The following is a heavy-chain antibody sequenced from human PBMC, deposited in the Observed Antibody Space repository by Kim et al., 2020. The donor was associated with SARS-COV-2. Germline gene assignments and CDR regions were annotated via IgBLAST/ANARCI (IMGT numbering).Heavy chain of an antibody. Sequence: GGSLRLSCVASGFTFMSYGMSWVRQAPGKGLEWVSGISGSGGRTNYADSVKGRFTISRDNSKNTLYLQMNSLRAEDTALYYCAKDFASDYWGQGTLVTV. D-gene: IGHD3-3*01. CDR1: GFTFMSYG. V-gene: IGHV3-23*01. CDR2: ISGSGGRT. CDR3: AKDFASDY. J-gene: IGHJ4*02.